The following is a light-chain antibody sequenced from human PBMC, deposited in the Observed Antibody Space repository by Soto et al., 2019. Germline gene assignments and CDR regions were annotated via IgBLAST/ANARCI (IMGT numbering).Light chain of an antibody. CDR1: QIVSSSY. CDR3: QQYGSSPHT. J-gene: IGKJ2*01. CDR2: GAS. Sequence: EIVLTQSPGTLSLSPGERATPSCGASQIVSSSYLAWNQHKPGQAPRLLFYGASSRATGIPDRFSGSGSGTDFTLTISRLEPEDFAVYYCQQYGSSPHTFGQGTKLEIK. V-gene: IGKV3-20*01.